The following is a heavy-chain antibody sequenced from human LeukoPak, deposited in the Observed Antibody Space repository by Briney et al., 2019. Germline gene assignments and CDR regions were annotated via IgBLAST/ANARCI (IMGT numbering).Heavy chain of an antibody. CDR1: GYTFTSYG. V-gene: IGHV1-18*01. Sequence: ASVKVSCKASGYTFTSYGISWVRQAPGQGLEWVGWISAYNGNTNYAQKLQGRVTMTTDTSTSTAYMELRSLRSDDTAVYYCARALTPYYDFWSGSLYYFDYWGQGTLVTVSS. CDR3: ARALTPYYDFWSGSLYYFDY. D-gene: IGHD3-3*01. CDR2: ISAYNGNT. J-gene: IGHJ4*02.